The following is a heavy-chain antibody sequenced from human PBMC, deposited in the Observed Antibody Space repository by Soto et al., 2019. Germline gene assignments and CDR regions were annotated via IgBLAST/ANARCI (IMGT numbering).Heavy chain of an antibody. CDR3: ARVVLY. Sequence: QVQLQESGPGLVKPSQTLSLTCTVYGGSISSGGYFWSWIRQPPGKGLEWIGKIFYNGTTYYNPSLKSRGTISVDTSKNQFSLKLGSVTAADTAVYFCARVVLYWGQGTLGTVSS. CDR1: GGSISSGGYF. J-gene: IGHJ4*02. CDR2: IFYNGTT. V-gene: IGHV4-31*03. D-gene: IGHD6-13*01.